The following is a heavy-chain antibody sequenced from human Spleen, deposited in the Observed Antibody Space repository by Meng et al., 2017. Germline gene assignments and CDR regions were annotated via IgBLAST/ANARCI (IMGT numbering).Heavy chain of an antibody. D-gene: IGHD4-17*01. J-gene: IGHJ4*02. CDR2: INTYTGNP. CDR3: ASGNGLDYGDYPFDH. V-gene: IGHV7-4-1*02. Sequence: QVQLVQSGSWLKKPGASVKVSCKASGYTFTSYAMNWVRQAPGQGLEWMGWINTYTGNPTYARGFTGRFVFSLDTSVTTAYLQISSLKAEDTAVYYCASGNGLDYGDYPFDHWGQGTLVTVSS. CDR1: GYTFTSYA.